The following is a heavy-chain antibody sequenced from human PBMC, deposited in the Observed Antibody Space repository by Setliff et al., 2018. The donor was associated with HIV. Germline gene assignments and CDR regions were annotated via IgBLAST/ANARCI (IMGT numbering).Heavy chain of an antibody. CDR1: GESFSDDY. D-gene: IGHD3-3*01. CDR2: INHSGTT. V-gene: IGHV4-34*01. Sequence: SETLSLTCAVYGESFSDDYWSWIRQPPGWGLEWIGEINHSGTTNYNPSLKGRVTISVDMSKRQFSLHLTSVTAADTAVYYCATLSGPVDHWGQGTLVTVSS. J-gene: IGHJ4*02. CDR3: ATLSGPVDH.